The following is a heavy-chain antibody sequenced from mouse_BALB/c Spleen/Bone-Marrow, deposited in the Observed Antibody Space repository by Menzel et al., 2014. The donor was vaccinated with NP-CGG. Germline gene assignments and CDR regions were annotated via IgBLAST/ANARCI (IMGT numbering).Heavy chain of an antibody. Sequence: EVKLVESGGGLVQPGGSLKLSCAASGFTFSSYTMSWVRQTPKKRLEWVAYISNGGGSTYYPDTVKGRFTISRDNAKNTLYLQMSSLKSEDTAMYYCARRSAATYYFDYWGQGTTLTVSS. CDR2: ISNGGGST. CDR1: GFTFSSYT. V-gene: IGHV5-12-2*01. D-gene: IGHD1-2*01. J-gene: IGHJ2*01. CDR3: ARRSAATYYFDY.